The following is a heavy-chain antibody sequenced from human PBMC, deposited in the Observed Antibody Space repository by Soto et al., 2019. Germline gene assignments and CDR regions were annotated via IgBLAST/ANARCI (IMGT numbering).Heavy chain of an antibody. CDR3: AKARDTVTAYDVYDM. D-gene: IGHD2-21*02. Sequence: GGSLRFSCAASGFTFSSYPMSWVRQAPGKGLEWVSAITASGAFTNPADSVKGRFTISRDNSKNTLYLQMSSLRAEDTAVYYCAKARDTVTAYDVYDMWGQGSMVTVSS. CDR2: ITASGAFT. CDR1: GFTFSSYP. V-gene: IGHV3-23*01. J-gene: IGHJ3*02.